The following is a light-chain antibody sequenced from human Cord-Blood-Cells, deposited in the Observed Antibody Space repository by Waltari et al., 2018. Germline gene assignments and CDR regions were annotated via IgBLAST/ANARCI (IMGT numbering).Light chain of an antibody. CDR3: LLSYSGARV. CDR1: TGAVTSGHY. Sequence: QAVVTQEPSLTVSPGGTVTLTCGSSTGAVTSGHYPYWFQQKPGQAHRTLIYDTSNKHPWPPARLPGSLLGGKAPLTLSVAQPEDEPEYSCLLSYSGARVFGGGTKLTVL. CDR2: DTS. V-gene: IGLV7-46*01. J-gene: IGLJ3*02.